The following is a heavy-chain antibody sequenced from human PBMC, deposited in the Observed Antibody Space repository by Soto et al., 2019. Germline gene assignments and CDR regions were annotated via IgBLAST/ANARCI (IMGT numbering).Heavy chain of an antibody. CDR1: GGSLSSSSYY. CDR2: IYYTGTT. D-gene: IGHD3-22*01. V-gene: IGHV4-39*01. CDR3: SRGSYYYDNSGYYYDY. Sequence: NPXXTLSRPCTVSGGSLSSSSYYWGWIRQPPGKGREWIGSIYYTGTTYYSPSLKSRVNISVETSKNQASLKLSSVNAAEPALYFWSRGSYYYDNSGYYYDYWGQGTLCTVS. J-gene: IGHJ4*02.